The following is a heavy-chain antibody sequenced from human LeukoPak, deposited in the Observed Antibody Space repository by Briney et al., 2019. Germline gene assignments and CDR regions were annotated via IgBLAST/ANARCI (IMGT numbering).Heavy chain of an antibody. V-gene: IGHV3-23*01. J-gene: IGHJ4*02. CDR2: ISTSGTP. Sequence: GGSLRLSCAGAGFTFSKFAMSWVRQAPGKGLEWVSLISTSGTPHYADSVKGRFTISRDNAKNTLYLQMNSLRAEDTSVYYCATSSYGGNFGLFDYWGQGHWSPSRQ. D-gene: IGHD4-23*01. CDR3: ATSSYGGNFGLFDY. CDR1: GFTFSKFA.